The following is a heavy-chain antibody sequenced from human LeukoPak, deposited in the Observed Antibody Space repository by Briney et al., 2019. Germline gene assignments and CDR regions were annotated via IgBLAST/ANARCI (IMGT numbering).Heavy chain of an antibody. CDR2: ISSSSGYI. CDR1: GFTFSSYS. CDR3: ARVSSTGECDY. J-gene: IGHJ4*02. V-gene: IGHV3-21*01. Sequence: GGSLRLSCAASGFTFSSYSMTWVRQAPGKGLEWVSSISSSSGYIYYADSVKGRFTISRDNAKNSLYLQMNSLRAEDTAVYYCARVSSTGECDYWGQGTLVPVSS. D-gene: IGHD2-2*01.